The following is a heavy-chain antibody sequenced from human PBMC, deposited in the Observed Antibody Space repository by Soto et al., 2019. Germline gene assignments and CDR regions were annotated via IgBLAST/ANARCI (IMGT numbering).Heavy chain of an antibody. CDR2: IFYTGST. Sequence: SETLSLTCTVSGGFVNSVNNYWSWIRQPPGKGLEWLGYIFYTGSTYYNPSLRSRITISIDTSKNRFSLKLTSVTAADTAVYYCARVPFSSFGVADPPVGLFDLWGQGTLVTVSS. D-gene: IGHD3-3*01. J-gene: IGHJ5*02. CDR1: GGFVNSVNNY. CDR3: ARVPFSSFGVADPPVGLFDL. V-gene: IGHV4-30-4*01.